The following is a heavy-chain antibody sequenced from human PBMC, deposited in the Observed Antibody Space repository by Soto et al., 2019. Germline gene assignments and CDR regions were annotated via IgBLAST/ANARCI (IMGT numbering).Heavy chain of an antibody. D-gene: IGHD2-8*01. CDR1: GFTFTSYA. CDR3: ARDPILIVYAAHWYFDL. CDR2: TNAGNGNT. V-gene: IGHV1-3*01. Sequence: QVQLVQSGAEVKKPGASVKVSCKASGFTFTSYAMHWVRQAPGQRLEWMGWTNAGNGNTKYSQKLQGRVTITSDTSASTSYMELSSLSSEDTAVYYCARDPILIVYAAHWYFDLWGRRTLVTVSS. J-gene: IGHJ2*01.